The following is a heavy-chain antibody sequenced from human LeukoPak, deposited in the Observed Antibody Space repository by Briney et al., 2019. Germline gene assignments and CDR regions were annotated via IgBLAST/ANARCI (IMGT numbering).Heavy chain of an antibody. CDR2: INSDGSST. Sequence: QPGGSLRLSCAASGFTFSSYWMHWVRQAPGKGLVWVSRINSDGSSTSYADSVKGRFTISRDNAKNTLYLQMDSLRAEDTAVYYCARAGDSSGWYRLGEYFQHWGQGTLVTVSS. CDR3: ARAGDSSGWYRLGEYFQH. D-gene: IGHD6-19*01. CDR1: GFTFSSYW. V-gene: IGHV3-74*01. J-gene: IGHJ1*01.